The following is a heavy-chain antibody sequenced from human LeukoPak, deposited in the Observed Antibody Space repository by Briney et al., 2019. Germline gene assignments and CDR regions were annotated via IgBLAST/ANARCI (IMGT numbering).Heavy chain of an antibody. CDR3: AHSGAHYRGYDLDY. J-gene: IGHJ4*02. V-gene: IGHV2-5*02. Sequence: SGATLVKPTHTLTLTCTFSGFLLSTSGVGVGWIRQPPGKAREWLALIYCDDDKRYSPSLKSRLTITKDTSKNQVVLTMTNMDPVETATYYCAHSGAHYRGYDLDYWGRGTLVTVSS. CDR2: IYCDDDK. D-gene: IGHD5-12*01. CDR1: GFLLSTSGVG.